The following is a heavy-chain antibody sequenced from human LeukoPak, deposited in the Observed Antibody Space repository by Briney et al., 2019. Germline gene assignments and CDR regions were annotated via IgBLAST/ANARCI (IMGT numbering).Heavy chain of an antibody. V-gene: IGHV4-59*01. Sequence: PSETLSLTCTVSGVSISGYYWSWIRQPPGKGLEWIGYIYYNGNTNYNPSLKSRVAISVDTSKNQFSLNLSSVTAADTAVYYCAKNNYITYYYALDVWGQGTTVTVSS. CDR1: GVSISGYY. CDR2: IYYNGNT. J-gene: IGHJ6*02. CDR3: AKNNYITYYYALDV. D-gene: IGHD4-11*01.